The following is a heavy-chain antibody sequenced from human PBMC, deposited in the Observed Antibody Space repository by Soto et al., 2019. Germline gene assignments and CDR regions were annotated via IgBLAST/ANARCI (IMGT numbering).Heavy chain of an antibody. Sequence: EVQILQSGGGLEQPGGSRRLSCAASGFTLTNNAMSWIRQPPGKGLEWVSTIRETGNTYYADSVRGRFTTSRDNSENTLYLQMSSLRAEDTAVYYCAKQQMGVIRALDYWGQGTLVTVSS. CDR1: GFTLTNNA. D-gene: IGHD1-26*01. J-gene: IGHJ4*02. CDR2: IRETGNT. V-gene: IGHV3-23*01. CDR3: AKQQMGVIRALDY.